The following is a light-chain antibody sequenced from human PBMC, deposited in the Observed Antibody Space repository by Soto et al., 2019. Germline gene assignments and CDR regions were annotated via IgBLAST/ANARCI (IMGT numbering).Light chain of an antibody. Sequence: QLVLTQSSSASASLGSSVKFTCTLSSGHSSYIVAWHQQQPGKAPRYLMKLEGSGSYNKGSGVPDRFSGSSSGADRYLTISTLQSEDEADYYCETWDSNTRVFGGGTKLTVL. J-gene: IGLJ3*02. CDR1: SGHSSYI. CDR3: ETWDSNTRV. CDR2: LEGSGSY. V-gene: IGLV4-60*03.